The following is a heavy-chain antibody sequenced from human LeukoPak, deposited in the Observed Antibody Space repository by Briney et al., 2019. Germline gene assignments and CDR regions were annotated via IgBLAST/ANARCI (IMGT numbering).Heavy chain of an antibody. CDR1: GGTFSSNA. V-gene: IGHV1-69*10. J-gene: IGHJ3*02. CDR3: ARSAFGAFDI. Sequence: SVKVSCKASGGTFSSNAINWVRQAPGQGLEWMGWIIPVLDMPKYAQNFQGRVTITADKSTNTAYMELSSLASDDTAVYYCARSAFGAFDIWGQETVVTVSS. CDR2: IIPVLDMP. D-gene: IGHD3-3*01.